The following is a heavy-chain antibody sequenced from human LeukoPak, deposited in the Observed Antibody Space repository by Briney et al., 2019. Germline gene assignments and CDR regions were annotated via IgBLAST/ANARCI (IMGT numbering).Heavy chain of an antibody. D-gene: IGHD5-18*01. CDR2: ISSSSSYI. V-gene: IGHV3-21*01. Sequence: PGGSLRLSCAASGFTVSSNYMSWVRKAPGKGLEWVSFISSSSSYIYYADSMKGRFTISRDNAKNSLYLQMNSLRAEDTAVYYCARDQWLQSDYYMDVWGKGTTVTVSS. CDR1: GFTVSSNY. J-gene: IGHJ6*03. CDR3: ARDQWLQSDYYMDV.